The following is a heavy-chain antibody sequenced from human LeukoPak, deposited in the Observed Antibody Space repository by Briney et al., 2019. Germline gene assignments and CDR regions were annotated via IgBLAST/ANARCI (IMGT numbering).Heavy chain of an antibody. CDR3: TRVSYADGGYFDY. D-gene: IGHD3-16*01. CDR1: GFTFSSHW. Sequence: GGSLRLSCAASGFTFSSHWMHWVRQAPGKGLVWVSRINSDGSSTTYADSVKGRFTISRDNAKNTLYLQMNSLRAEDTAVYYCTRVSYADGGYFDYWGQGTLVTVSS. CDR2: INSDGSST. J-gene: IGHJ4*02. V-gene: IGHV3-74*01.